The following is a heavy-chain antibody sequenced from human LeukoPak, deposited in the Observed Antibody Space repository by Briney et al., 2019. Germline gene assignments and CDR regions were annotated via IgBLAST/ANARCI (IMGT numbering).Heavy chain of an antibody. J-gene: IGHJ4*02. V-gene: IGHV4-59*06. CDR1: GGSMSSYY. CDR2: IYYSGST. CDR3: ARSSGWSYFDY. Sequence: PSETLSLTCTVSGGSMSSYYWSWIRQPPGKGLEWIGYIYYSGSTYYNPSLKSRVTISVDTSKNQFSLKLSSVTAADTAVYYCARSSGWSYFDYWGQGTLVTVSS. D-gene: IGHD2-15*01.